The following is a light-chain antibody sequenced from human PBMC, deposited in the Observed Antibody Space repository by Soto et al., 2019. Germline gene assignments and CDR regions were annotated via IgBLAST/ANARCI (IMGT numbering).Light chain of an antibody. V-gene: IGLV2-23*01. Sequence: QSALTQPGSLSGSPGQSITISCSGTSNDIGTYNLVSWYQQHPGKAPKLIIFEGSRLPSGVSSRFSGSKSGNMASLTISGLRPEDEADYYCSSYAGSNILVVFGGGTKLTVL. CDR3: SSYAGSNILVV. CDR1: SNDIGTYNL. J-gene: IGLJ2*01. CDR2: EGS.